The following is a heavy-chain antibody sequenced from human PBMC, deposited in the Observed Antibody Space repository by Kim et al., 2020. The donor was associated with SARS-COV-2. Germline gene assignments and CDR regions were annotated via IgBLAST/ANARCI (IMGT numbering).Heavy chain of an antibody. D-gene: IGHD5-18*01. J-gene: IGHJ4*02. CDR2: ISSSSSSI. V-gene: IGHV3-21*01. CDR3: ARGPRGCSYGDVDH. CDR1: GFTFSGYS. Sequence: GGSLRLSCTTSGFTFSGYSMNWVRQAPGKGLEWVSSISSSSSSIYYADSVKGRFTISRDNAKNSLYLQMNSLRAEDTAVYYCARGPRGCSYGDVDHWGPGTLGTVPS.